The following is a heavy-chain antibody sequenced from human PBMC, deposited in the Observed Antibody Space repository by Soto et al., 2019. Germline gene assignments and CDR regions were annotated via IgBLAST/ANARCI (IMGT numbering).Heavy chain of an antibody. J-gene: IGHJ4*02. Sequence: EVQLVESGGGLVQPGGSLRLSCAASGFTFSSYDMHWVRQATGKGLEWVSAIGTAGDPYYPGSVKGRFTISRENAKNSLYLQMNSLRAGDTAVYYCARGSWDYDILTGYYNVYYFDYWGQGTLVTVS. CDR3: ARGSWDYDILTGYYNVYYFDY. D-gene: IGHD3-9*01. V-gene: IGHV3-13*05. CDR1: GFTFSSYD. CDR2: IGTAGDP.